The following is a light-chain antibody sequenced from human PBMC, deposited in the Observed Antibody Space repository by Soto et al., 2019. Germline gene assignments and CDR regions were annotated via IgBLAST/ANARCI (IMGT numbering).Light chain of an antibody. CDR3: ISFTTSVTYV. J-gene: IGLJ1*01. CDR2: GVS. CDR1: SSDVGAYNY. Sequence: QSVLTQPASVSGSPGQWITVSCTGTSSDVGAYNYVSWYQQHPGKAPKLIISGVSNRPSGVSNRFSASKSGNTASLTISGLQAEDEADYYCISFTTSVTYVFGTGTKLTVL. V-gene: IGLV2-14*03.